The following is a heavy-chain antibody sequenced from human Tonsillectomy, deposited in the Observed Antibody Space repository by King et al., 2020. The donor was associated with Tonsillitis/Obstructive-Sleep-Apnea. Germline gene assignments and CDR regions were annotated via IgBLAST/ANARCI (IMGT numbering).Heavy chain of an antibody. CDR1: GYTFTGYY. J-gene: IGHJ6*02. CDR3: ARDYGRSGRDYYYYGMDV. CDR2: INPNSGGT. D-gene: IGHD1-26*01. V-gene: IGHV1-2*02. Sequence: QLVQSGAEVKKPGASVKVSCKASGYTFTGYYMQWVRQAPGQGLEWMGWINPNSGGTKDAQKFQGRVTMTRDTSIGTAYMELTRLRSDDTAVYYCARDYGRSGRDYYYYGMDVWGQGTAVTVSS.